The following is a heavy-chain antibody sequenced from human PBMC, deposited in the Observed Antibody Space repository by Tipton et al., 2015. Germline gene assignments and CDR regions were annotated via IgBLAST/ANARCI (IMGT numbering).Heavy chain of an antibody. CDR2: ISWNSGSI. CDR1: GFTFDDYA. Sequence: SLRLSCAVSGFTFDDYAMHWVRQAPGKGLEWVSGISWNSGSIGYADSVKGRFTISRDNAKNSLYLQMNSLRAEDTALYYCAKGGVVVAGTLDYWGQGTLVTVSS. J-gene: IGHJ4*02. V-gene: IGHV3-9*01. CDR3: AKGGVVVAGTLDY. D-gene: IGHD6-19*01.